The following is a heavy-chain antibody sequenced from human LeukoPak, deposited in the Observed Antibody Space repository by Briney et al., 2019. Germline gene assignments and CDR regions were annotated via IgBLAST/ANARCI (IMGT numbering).Heavy chain of an antibody. Sequence: ASVKVSCKASGGTFSSYAISWVRQAPGQGLEWMGGIIPIFSTANYAQKFQGRVTITADESTSTAYMELSSLRSEDTAVYYWARDSITGTTGGAYWGQGTLVTVSS. CDR2: IIPIFSTA. D-gene: IGHD1-7*01. J-gene: IGHJ4*02. V-gene: IGHV1-69*13. CDR3: ARDSITGTTGGAY. CDR1: GGTFSSYA.